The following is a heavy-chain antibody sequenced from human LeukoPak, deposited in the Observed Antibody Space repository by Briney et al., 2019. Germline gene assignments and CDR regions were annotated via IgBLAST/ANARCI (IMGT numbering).Heavy chain of an antibody. V-gene: IGHV3-7*01. CDR2: IKQDGSEK. CDR3: ARISYGYVWGSYRPLDY. D-gene: IGHD3-16*02. CDR1: GFTFSSYW. J-gene: IGHJ4*02. Sequence: PGGPLRLSCAASGFTFSSYWMSWVRQAPGKGLEWVANIKQDGSEKYYVDSVKGRFTISRDNAKNSLYLQMNSLRAEDTAVYYCARISYGYVWGSYRPLDYRGQGTLVTVSS.